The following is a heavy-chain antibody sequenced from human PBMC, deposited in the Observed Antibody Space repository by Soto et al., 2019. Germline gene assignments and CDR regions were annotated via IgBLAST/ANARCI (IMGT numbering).Heavy chain of an antibody. CDR2: IFGDGSRA. CDR3: AKDARPDGYWDFDY. CDR1: GFTFSTYT. D-gene: IGHD5-12*01. J-gene: IGHJ4*02. Sequence: PGGSLRLSCAASGFTFSTYTMNWVRQAPGKGLEWVSGIFGDGSRAYYADSGKGRFTISRDNSKNTLYLQMSSLRVDVTALYYCAKDARPDGYWDFDYWGQRTLVTVSS. V-gene: IGHV3-23*01.